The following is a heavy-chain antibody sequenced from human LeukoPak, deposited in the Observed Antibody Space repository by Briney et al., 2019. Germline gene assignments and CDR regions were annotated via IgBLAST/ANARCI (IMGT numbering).Heavy chain of an antibody. CDR3: ARAILYSNYLRPRDSPIDY. V-gene: IGHV4-34*01. Sequence: ASETLSLTCAVYGGSFSGYYWSWIRQPPGKGLEWIGDINHSGSTNYNPSLKSRVTISVDTSKNQFSLKLSSVTAADTAVYYCARAILYSNYLRPRDSPIDYWGQGTLVTVSS. J-gene: IGHJ4*02. D-gene: IGHD4-11*01. CDR2: INHSGST. CDR1: GGSFSGYY.